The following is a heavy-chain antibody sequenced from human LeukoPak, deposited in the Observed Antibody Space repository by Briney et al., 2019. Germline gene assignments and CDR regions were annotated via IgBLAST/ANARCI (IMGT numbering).Heavy chain of an antibody. CDR1: GFTLSSYW. V-gene: IGHV3-7*01. CDR3: ASFPYAILTGYLNY. D-gene: IGHD3-9*01. Sequence: GGSLRLSFAASGFTLSSYWMSGVRQDPGKGLEWVANIKQDGSEKYYVDSVKGRFTISRDNTKNSLYLQMNSLRAEDTAVYYCASFPYAILTGYLNYWGQGTLVTVSS. J-gene: IGHJ4*02. CDR2: IKQDGSEK.